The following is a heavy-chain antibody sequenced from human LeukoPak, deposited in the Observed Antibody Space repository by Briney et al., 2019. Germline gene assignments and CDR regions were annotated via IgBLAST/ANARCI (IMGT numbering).Heavy chain of an antibody. CDR1: GGSISSGGYY. CDR3: ARDIRHYYGSGGYTYYYYGMDV. J-gene: IGHJ6*02. D-gene: IGHD3-10*01. Sequence: PSETLSLTCTVSGGSISSGGYYWSWIRQHPGKGLEWIGYIYYSGSTYYNLSLKSRVTISVDTSKNQFSLKLSSVTAADTAVYYCARDIRHYYGSGGYTYYYYGMDVWGQGTTVTVSS. V-gene: IGHV4-31*03. CDR2: IYYSGST.